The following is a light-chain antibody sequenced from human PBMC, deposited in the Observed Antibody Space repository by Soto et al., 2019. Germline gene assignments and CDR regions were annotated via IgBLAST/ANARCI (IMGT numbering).Light chain of an antibody. CDR2: AAS. CDR1: QDIRNE. V-gene: IGKV1-6*02. Sequence: AIQMTQSPSSLSPAVGDRVTITCRASQDIRNELGWYQQKPGKAPNLLIYAASSLHTGVPSRFSGSGSGTYFTLTISGLQPDDFATYYCLQDYNYPRTFGRGTKVEVK. J-gene: IGKJ1*01. CDR3: LQDYNYPRT.